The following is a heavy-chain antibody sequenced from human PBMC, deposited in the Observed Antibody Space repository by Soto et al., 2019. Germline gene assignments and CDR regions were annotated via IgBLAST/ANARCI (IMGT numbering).Heavy chain of an antibody. Sequence: EVQLVESGGGLVQPGGSLRLSCAGSGFTFSNYWINWVRQTPGKGLEWVANIKQDGSAKNYVESVKGRFTISRDNAKNLVYLQTNSLRAEDTAVYYCAGGTGWVHDYWGQGTLVTVSS. CDR1: GFTFSNYW. J-gene: IGHJ4*02. V-gene: IGHV3-7*04. CDR2: IKQDGSAK. CDR3: AGGTGWVHDY. D-gene: IGHD1-1*01.